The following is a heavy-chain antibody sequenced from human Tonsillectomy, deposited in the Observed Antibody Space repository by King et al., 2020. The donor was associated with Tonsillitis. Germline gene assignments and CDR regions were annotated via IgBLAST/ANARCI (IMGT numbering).Heavy chain of an antibody. CDR1: GFTFTKAW. CDR2: IKSTTDGGTT. CDR3: TTDGRLWFGENY. J-gene: IGHJ4*02. D-gene: IGHD3-10*01. V-gene: IGHV3-15*01. Sequence: VQLVESGGGLVKPGGSLRLSCAVSGFTFTKAWMTWVRQAPGKGLEWVGRIKSTTDGGTTDYAAPAKGRFTISRDDSKNTLYLQMNSLKTADTGVYFCTTDGRLWFGENYWGQGTLVTVSS.